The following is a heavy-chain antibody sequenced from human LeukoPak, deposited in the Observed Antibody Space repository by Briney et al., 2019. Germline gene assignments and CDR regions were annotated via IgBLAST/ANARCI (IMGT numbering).Heavy chain of an antibody. J-gene: IGHJ2*01. D-gene: IGHD2-15*01. V-gene: IGHV4-59*11. CDR3: ARDSAARSDL. Sequence: PSETLSLTCPVSGGSISGHHWSWIRQPPGKGLEWIGYIYANNGGTDYNPSLKSRATISVDRSRNQFSLHLNAVTAADTAVYYCARDSAARSDLWGRGTLVTVAS. CDR2: IYANNGGT. CDR1: GGSISGHH.